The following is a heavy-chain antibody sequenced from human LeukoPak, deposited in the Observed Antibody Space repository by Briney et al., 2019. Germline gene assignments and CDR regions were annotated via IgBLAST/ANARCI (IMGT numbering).Heavy chain of an antibody. CDR1: GFTFSSYA. J-gene: IGHJ6*03. CDR2: ISGSGDNT. Sequence: GGSLRLSCAASGFTFSSYAMSWVRQAPGKGLEWVSGISGSGDNTYYADSVKGRFTISRDNSKNTLYLQMNSLRADDTAVYYCARARATTVTSSLTAYYYYYMDVWGKGTTVTISS. V-gene: IGHV3-23*01. D-gene: IGHD4-17*01. CDR3: ARARATTVTSSLTAYYYYYMDV.